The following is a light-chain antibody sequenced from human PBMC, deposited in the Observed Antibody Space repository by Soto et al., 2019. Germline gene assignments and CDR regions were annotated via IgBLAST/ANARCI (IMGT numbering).Light chain of an antibody. CDR3: QQRSNWPPVT. V-gene: IGKV3-11*01. CDR2: DAS. Sequence: EIVLTQSPATLSLSPGERATLSCRASQSISSYLAWYQQGPGQAPRLLIYDASNRATGTPARFSGSGSGTDFTLTISSLEPEDFGVYYCQQRSNWPPVTFGGGTKVDI. CDR1: QSISSY. J-gene: IGKJ4*01.